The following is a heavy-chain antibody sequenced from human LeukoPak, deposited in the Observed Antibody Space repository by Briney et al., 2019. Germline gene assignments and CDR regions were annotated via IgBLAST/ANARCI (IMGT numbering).Heavy chain of an antibody. CDR2: MNPNSGNT. V-gene: IGHV1-8*02. CDR1: GGTFSSYG. CDR3: ARGIYES. J-gene: IGHJ5*02. Sequence: GASVKVSCKASGGTFSSYGISWVRQAPGQGLEWMGWMNPNSGNTGYAQKFQGRVTMTRNTSISTAYMELSSLRSEDTAVYYCARGIYESWGQGTLVTVSS. D-gene: IGHD3-3*01.